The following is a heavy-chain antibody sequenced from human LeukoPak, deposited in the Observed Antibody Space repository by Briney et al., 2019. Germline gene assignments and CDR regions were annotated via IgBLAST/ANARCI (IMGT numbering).Heavy chain of an antibody. Sequence: SETLSLTCTVSGGSISSGDYYWSWIRQPPGKGLEWIGYIYYSGSTYYNPSLKSRVTISVDTSRSQFSLKLSSVTAADTAVYYCAREVIPNGFDYWGQGTLVTVSS. CDR2: IYYSGST. D-gene: IGHD2-2*01. CDR3: AREVIPNGFDY. J-gene: IGHJ4*02. V-gene: IGHV4-30-4*01. CDR1: GGSISSGDYY.